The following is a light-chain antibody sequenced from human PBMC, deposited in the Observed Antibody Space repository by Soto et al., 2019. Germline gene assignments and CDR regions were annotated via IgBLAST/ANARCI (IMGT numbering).Light chain of an antibody. CDR1: QSVSSY. CDR2: DAS. J-gene: IGKJ2*02. Sequence: EIVLTQSPATLSLSPGERATLSCRASQSVSSYLAWYQQKPGQAPTLLIYDASNRATGIPARFSGSGSGTDFTLTISSLEPEDFAVYYCQQRSNWPRGTFGQGTKLEIK. V-gene: IGKV3-11*01. CDR3: QQRSNWPRGT.